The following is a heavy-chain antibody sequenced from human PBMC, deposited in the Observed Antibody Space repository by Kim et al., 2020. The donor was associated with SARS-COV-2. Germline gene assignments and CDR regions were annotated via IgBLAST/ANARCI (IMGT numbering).Heavy chain of an antibody. CDR3: SRAGPQQREWFDS. J-gene: IGHJ5*01. V-gene: IGHV3-73*01. CDR1: GFTFGDSS. D-gene: IGHD6-25*01. Sequence: GSLRLSCAASGFTFGDSSVHWVRQASGKGLEWVGRIRRKANNYATAYAASLKGRFAISRDDLQNKAYLQMDSLTIEDTAVYYCSRAGPQQREWFDSWGQGTLVTVSS. CDR2: IRRKANNYAT.